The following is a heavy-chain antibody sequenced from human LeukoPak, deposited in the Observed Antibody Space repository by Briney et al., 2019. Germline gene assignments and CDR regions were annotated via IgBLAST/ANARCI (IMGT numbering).Heavy chain of an antibody. CDR1: GLTISNNF. V-gene: IGHV3-66*01. J-gene: IGHJ4*02. D-gene: IGHD6-19*01. CDR3: ARGIAVAGRAIAYYFDY. CDR2: IYSGGST. Sequence: GGSLRLSCAASGLTISNNFMGWVRQAPGKGLEWVSLIYSGGSTYSADSVKGRFTISRDNSKNTLHLQMNSLRAEDTAVYYCARGIAVAGRAIAYYFDYWGQGTLVTVSS.